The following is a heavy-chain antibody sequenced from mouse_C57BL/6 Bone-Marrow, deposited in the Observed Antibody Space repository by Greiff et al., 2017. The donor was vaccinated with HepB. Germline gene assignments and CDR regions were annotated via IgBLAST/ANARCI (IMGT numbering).Heavy chain of an antibody. Sequence: VQLQQPGAELVKPGASVKMSCKASGYTFTSYWITWVKQRPGQGLEWIGDIYPGSGSTNYNEKFKSEATLTVDTSSSTAYMQLSSLTSEDSAVYYCARRGYYGSSYPLFDYWGQGTTFTVSS. CDR3: ARRGYYGSSYPLFDY. V-gene: IGHV1-55*01. D-gene: IGHD1-1*01. CDR1: GYTFTSYW. CDR2: IYPGSGST. J-gene: IGHJ2*01.